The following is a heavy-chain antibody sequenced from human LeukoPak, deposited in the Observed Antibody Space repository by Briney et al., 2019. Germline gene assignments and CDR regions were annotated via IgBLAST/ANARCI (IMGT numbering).Heavy chain of an antibody. J-gene: IGHJ5*02. Sequence: PSETLSLTCAVYGGSFSGYYWSWIRQPPGKGLEWIGEINHSGSTYFNPSLKSRVTISVDTSKNQFSLKLNSVTAADTAVYYCARHVRKRGIAAAGSPGWFDPWGQGTLVTVSS. V-gene: IGHV4-34*01. CDR3: ARHVRKRGIAAAGSPGWFDP. CDR1: GGSFSGYY. D-gene: IGHD6-13*01. CDR2: INHSGST.